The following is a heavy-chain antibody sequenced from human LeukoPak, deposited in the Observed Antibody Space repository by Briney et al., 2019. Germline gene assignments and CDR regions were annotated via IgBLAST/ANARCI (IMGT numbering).Heavy chain of an antibody. Sequence: PSETLSLTCTVSGGSISSYYWSWIRQPAGKGLEWIGRIYTSGSTNYNPSLKSRVTMSVDTFKNQFALKLSSVTAADTAVYYCARRLRFLEWLDAFDIWGQGTMVTVSS. D-gene: IGHD3-3*01. CDR3: ARRLRFLEWLDAFDI. V-gene: IGHV4-4*07. J-gene: IGHJ3*02. CDR1: GGSISSYY. CDR2: IYTSGST.